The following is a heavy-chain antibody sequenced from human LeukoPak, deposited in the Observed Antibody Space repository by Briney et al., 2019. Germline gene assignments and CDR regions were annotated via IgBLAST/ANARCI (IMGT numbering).Heavy chain of an antibody. J-gene: IGHJ4*02. D-gene: IGHD3-22*01. V-gene: IGHV1-18*01. CDR2: ISNYNGNT. CDR3: ARSPYYYDSSGYSLPYYFDY. Sequence: ASVKVSCKASGYTFTRYGITWVRQAPGQGLEWMGWISNYNGNTNHAQKLQGRVTMTTDTSTSTAYMEMRSLRSDDTAVYYCARSPYYYDSSGYSLPYYFDYWGQGTLVTVSS. CDR1: GYTFTRYG.